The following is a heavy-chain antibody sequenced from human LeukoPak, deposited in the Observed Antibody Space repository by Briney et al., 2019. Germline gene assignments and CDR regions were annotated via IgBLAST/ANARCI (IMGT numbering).Heavy chain of an antibody. J-gene: IGHJ4*02. CDR2: ISSSSSYI. CDR3: ARDSYYYDSSGYYRFDY. D-gene: IGHD3-22*01. CDR1: GFTFSSYS. V-gene: IGHV3-21*01. Sequence: GGSLRLSCAASGFTFSSYSMTWVRQAPGKGLEWVSSISSSSSYIYYADSVKGRFTISRDNAKNSLYLQMNSLRAEDTAVYYCARDSYYYDSSGYYRFDYWGQGTLVTVSS.